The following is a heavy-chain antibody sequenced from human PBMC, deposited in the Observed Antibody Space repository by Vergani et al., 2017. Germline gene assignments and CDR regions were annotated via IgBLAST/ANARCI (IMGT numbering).Heavy chain of an antibody. CDR1: GGSISSGGYY. Sequence: QVQLQESGPGLVKPSQTLSLTCTVSGGSISSGGYYWSWIRQHPGKGLEWIGYIYTNGSTNYNPSLKSRVTISVDTSKNQFSLKLSSVTAADTAVYYCARDIRDGTAMATLWGQGTLVTVSS. J-gene: IGHJ4*02. CDR3: ARDIRDGTAMATL. D-gene: IGHD5-18*01. V-gene: IGHV4-31*03. CDR2: IYTNGST.